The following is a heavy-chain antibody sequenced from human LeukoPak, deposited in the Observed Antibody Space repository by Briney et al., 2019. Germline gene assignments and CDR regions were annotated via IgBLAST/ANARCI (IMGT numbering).Heavy chain of an antibody. V-gene: IGHV3-11*04. D-gene: IGHD6-13*01. Sequence: PGGSLRLSCAASGFTFSDYYMSWIRQAPGKGLEWVSYIGTSGSPIYYADSVKGRFTISRDNAKNSLYLQMNSLRAEDTAVYYCARDAADSSSWYSDAFDIWGQGTMVTVSS. CDR2: IGTSGSPI. CDR3: ARDAADSSSWYSDAFDI. CDR1: GFTFSDYY. J-gene: IGHJ3*02.